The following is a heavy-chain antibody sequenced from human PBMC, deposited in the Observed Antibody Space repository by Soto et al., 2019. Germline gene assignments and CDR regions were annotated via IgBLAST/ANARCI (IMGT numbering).Heavy chain of an antibody. CDR2: INHSGST. CDR3: ARRGYCTNRVCYYGMDV. V-gene: IGHV4-34*01. D-gene: IGHD2-8*01. J-gene: IGHJ6*02. Sequence: PSETLSLTCAVYGGSFSGYYWSWIRQPPGKGLEWIGEINHSGSTNYNPSLKSRVTISVDTSKNQFSLKLSSVTAADTAVYYCARRGYCTNRVCYYGMDVWGQGTTVTVS. CDR1: GGSFSGYY.